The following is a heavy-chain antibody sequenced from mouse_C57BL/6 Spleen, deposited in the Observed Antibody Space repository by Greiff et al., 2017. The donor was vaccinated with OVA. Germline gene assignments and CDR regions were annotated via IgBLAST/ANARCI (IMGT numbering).Heavy chain of an antibody. Sequence: QVQLQQPGAELVMPGASVKLSCKASGYTFTSYWMHWVKQRPGQGLEWIGEIDPSDSYTNYNQKFKGKSTLTVDKSSSTAYMQLSSLTSEDSAVYYYARWLLRPYAMDYWGQGTSVTVSS. CDR1: GYTFTSYW. V-gene: IGHV1-69*01. J-gene: IGHJ4*01. CDR2: IDPSDSYT. D-gene: IGHD2-3*01. CDR3: ARWLLRPYAMDY.